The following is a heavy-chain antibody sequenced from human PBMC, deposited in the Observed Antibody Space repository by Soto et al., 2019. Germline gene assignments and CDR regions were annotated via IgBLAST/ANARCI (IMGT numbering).Heavy chain of an antibody. D-gene: IGHD3-10*01. CDR2: IYWDDDK. V-gene: IGHV2-5*02. Sequence: LVDPPHTPPPACTLSWFSPHTSGGGVGWIPQPPGKALEWLALIYWDDDKFYSPSLKSRLTITKDTSKNLVVLIMTNMDPVDTATYYCAHRPLVRGVKSAYFDYWGQGSLVTVSS. J-gene: IGHJ4*02. CDR1: WFSPHTSGGG. CDR3: AHRPLVRGVKSAYFDY.